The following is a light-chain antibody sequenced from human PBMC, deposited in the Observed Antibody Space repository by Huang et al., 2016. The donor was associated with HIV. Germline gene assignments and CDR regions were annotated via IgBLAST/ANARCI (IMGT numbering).Light chain of an antibody. CDR2: ESS. CDR1: QSVRSY. Sequence: EIVLKQSPAILSLSPGERATLSCRASQSVRSYFAWYQQKPGQAPRLLIYESSNRATGLPARFSGGGSGTDFTLNISSLEPEDFAVYYCQQRSNWPLTFGGGTKVEI. J-gene: IGKJ4*01. V-gene: IGKV3-11*01. CDR3: QQRSNWPLT.